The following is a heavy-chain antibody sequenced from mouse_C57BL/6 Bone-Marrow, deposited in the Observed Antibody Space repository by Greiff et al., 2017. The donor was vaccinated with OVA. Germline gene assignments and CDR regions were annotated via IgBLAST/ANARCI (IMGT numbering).Heavy chain of an antibody. D-gene: IGHD1-1*01. Sequence: QVQLQQPGAELVKPGASVKMSCKASGYTFTSYWITWVKQRPGPGLEWIGDIYPGSGSTNYNAKFKSTATLTVDTSSSTAYMQLSGLTSEDSAVYYCARGGATVVATGDYWGQGTTLTVSA. CDR3: ARGGATVVATGDY. CDR2: IYPGSGST. CDR1: GYTFTSYW. V-gene: IGHV1-55*01. J-gene: IGHJ2*01.